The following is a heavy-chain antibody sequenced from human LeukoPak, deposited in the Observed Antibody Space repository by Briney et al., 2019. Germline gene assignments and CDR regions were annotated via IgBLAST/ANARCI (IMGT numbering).Heavy chain of an antibody. CDR1: GFTFSSFG. J-gene: IGHJ6*03. V-gene: IGHV3-23*01. CDR3: ARAQRFGELFYYYYYMDV. D-gene: IGHD3-10*01. Sequence: PGGSLRLSCAASGFTFSSFGMSWVRQAPGKGLEWASAISSTGGTAYYADSVKGRFTISRDNSKNTLYLQMNSLRAEDAAVYYCARAQRFGELFYYYYYMDVWGKGTTVTISS. CDR2: ISSTGGTA.